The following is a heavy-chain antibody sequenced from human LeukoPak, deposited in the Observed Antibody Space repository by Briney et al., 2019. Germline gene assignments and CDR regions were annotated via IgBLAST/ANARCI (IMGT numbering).Heavy chain of an antibody. V-gene: IGHV3-23*01. CDR3: AKDQGLVVGATTFVDY. CDR1: GFTFSSYA. J-gene: IGHJ4*02. CDR2: ISGSGGSI. Sequence: PGGSLRLSCAASGFTFSSYAMSWVRQAPGKGLEWVSAISGSGGSIYYADSVKGRFTISRDNSKNTLYLQMNSLRAEDTAVYYCAKDQGLVVGATTFVDYWGQGTLVTVSS. D-gene: IGHD1-26*01.